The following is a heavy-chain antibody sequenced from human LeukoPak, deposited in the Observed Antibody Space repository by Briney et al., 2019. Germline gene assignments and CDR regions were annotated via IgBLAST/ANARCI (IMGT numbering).Heavy chain of an antibody. D-gene: IGHD5-18*01. CDR2: IYYSGST. J-gene: IGHJ4*02. CDR3: ARDPGYSYGYGFDY. Sequence: PSETQSLTCTVSGGSISSGGYYWSWLRQPPGKGLEWIGYIYYSGSTNYNPSLKSRVTISVDTSKNHFSLKLSSVTAADTAVYYCARDPGYSYGYGFDYWGQGTLVTVS. CDR1: GGSISSGGYY. V-gene: IGHV4-61*03.